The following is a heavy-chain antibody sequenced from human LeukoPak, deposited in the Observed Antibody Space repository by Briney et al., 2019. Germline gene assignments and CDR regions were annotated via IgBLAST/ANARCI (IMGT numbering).Heavy chain of an antibody. CDR1: GVSISSYY. D-gene: IGHD5-24*01. J-gene: IGHJ4*02. V-gene: IGHV4-59*01. Sequence: PSETLSLTCTVSGVSISSYYWSWIRQPPGKGLEWIGYIYYSGSTNYNPSLKSRVTISVDTSKNQFSLKLSSVTAADTAVYYCARGGGYNSYLDYWGQGTLVTVPS. CDR2: IYYSGST. CDR3: ARGGGYNSYLDY.